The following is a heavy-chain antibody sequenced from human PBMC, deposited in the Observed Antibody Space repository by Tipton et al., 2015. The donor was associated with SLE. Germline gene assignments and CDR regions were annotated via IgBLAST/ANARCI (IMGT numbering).Heavy chain of an antibody. J-gene: IGHJ5*01. D-gene: IGHD4-11*01. CDR2: IYSGGST. V-gene: IGHV3-66*01. CDR3: ARDKTTVTSTWFDS. CDR1: GFTVSSNY. Sequence: GSLRLSCAASGFTVSSNYMSWVRQAPGKGLEWVSVIYSGGSTYYADSVTGRFTISRDNSRNTLYLQMNSLRAEDTAVYYCARDKTTVTSTWFDSWGQGTLVTVSS.